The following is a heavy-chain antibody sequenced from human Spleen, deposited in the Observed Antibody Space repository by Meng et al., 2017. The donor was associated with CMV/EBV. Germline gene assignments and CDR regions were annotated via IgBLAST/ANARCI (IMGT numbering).Heavy chain of an antibody. V-gene: IGHV4-59*12. J-gene: IGHJ4*02. Sequence: SETLSLTCTVSGGSISSYYWSWIRQPPGKGLEWIANIYYTGITCYHPSLKSRVTISVDKSKNPFSLRLSSVTAADTAIYYCVRGMGGCPNGVCYLDFLFDYWGQGTLVTVSS. CDR2: IYYTGIT. CDR3: VRGMGGCPNGVCYLDFLFDY. D-gene: IGHD2-8*01. CDR1: GGSISSYY.